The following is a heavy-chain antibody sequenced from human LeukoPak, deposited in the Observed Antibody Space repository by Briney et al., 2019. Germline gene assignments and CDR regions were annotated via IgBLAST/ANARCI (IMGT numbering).Heavy chain of an antibody. CDR3: AREILAPGKTHDY. Sequence: PGGSLRLSCAASGFTFSNYWMHCVRQVPGKGLVWVSRINDDGSATFYAHSVKGRFTISRDNAKNTLFLQINSLRAEDTAVYYCAREILAPGKTHDYWGQGTLVTVSS. CDR1: GFTFSNYW. CDR2: INDDGSAT. J-gene: IGHJ4*02. V-gene: IGHV3-74*01.